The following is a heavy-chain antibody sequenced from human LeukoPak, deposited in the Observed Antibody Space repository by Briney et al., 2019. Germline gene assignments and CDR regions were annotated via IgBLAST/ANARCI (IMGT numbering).Heavy chain of an antibody. V-gene: IGHV4-61*02. D-gene: IGHD1-26*01. Sequence: SETLSLTCTVSGGSISSSSYYWSWIRQPAGKGLEWIGRIYTSGSTNYNPSLKSRVTMSVNTSKNQFSLKLSSVTAADTAVYYCARSIVGATGAFDIWGQGTMVTVSS. CDR1: GGSISSSSYY. J-gene: IGHJ3*02. CDR3: ARSIVGATGAFDI. CDR2: IYTSGST.